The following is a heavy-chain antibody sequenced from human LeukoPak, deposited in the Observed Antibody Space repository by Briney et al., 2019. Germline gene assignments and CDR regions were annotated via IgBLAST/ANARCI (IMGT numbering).Heavy chain of an antibody. J-gene: IGHJ5*02. CDR2: IKGDGSTT. V-gene: IGHV3-74*01. Sequence: GGSLRLSCAASGFTFSSYWMHWVRQAPGKGLVWVSRIKGDGSTTSYVDSVKGRFTISRDNAKNTLYLQMNSLRAEDTAVYFCARSDYFDPWGQGTLVTVSS. D-gene: IGHD4-11*01. CDR1: GFTFSSYW. CDR3: ARSDYFDP.